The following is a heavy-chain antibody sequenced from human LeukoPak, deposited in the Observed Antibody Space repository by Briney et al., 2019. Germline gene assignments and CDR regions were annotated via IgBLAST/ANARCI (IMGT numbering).Heavy chain of an antibody. Sequence: PGGSLRLSCAASGFTFSNYEMNWVRQAPGKGLEWVSYISGRGDVIYYADSVKGRFTISRDNAKNSLYLQMNSLRAEDTAVYYRARPYYVAANYYFDYWGQGTLVTVSS. CDR2: ISGRGDVI. V-gene: IGHV3-48*03. D-gene: IGHD1-26*01. CDR3: ARPYYVAANYYFDY. J-gene: IGHJ4*02. CDR1: GFTFSNYE.